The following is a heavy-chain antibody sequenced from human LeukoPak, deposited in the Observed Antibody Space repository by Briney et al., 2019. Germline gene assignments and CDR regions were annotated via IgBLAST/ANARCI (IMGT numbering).Heavy chain of an antibody. Sequence: PGGSLRLSCAASGFTFSDYYMSWIRQAPGKGLEWVSYISSSGSTIYYADSVKGRFTISRDNAKNSLHLQMNSLRAEDTAVYYCARDLIGTTFWFDPWGQGTLVTVSS. V-gene: IGHV3-11*04. J-gene: IGHJ5*02. CDR1: GFTFSDYY. CDR3: ARDLIGTTFWFDP. D-gene: IGHD1-7*01. CDR2: ISSSGSTI.